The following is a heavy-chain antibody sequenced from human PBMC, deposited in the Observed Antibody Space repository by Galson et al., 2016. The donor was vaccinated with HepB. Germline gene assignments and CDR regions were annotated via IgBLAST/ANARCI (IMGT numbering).Heavy chain of an antibody. V-gene: IGHV3-33*01. Sequence: SLRLSCAVSGFTFDTYGIHWVRQAPGKRLQWVAVVWNAGDIHSHADSVKGRFTISRDKSKNMVFLHMDSLRVDDTALYYCAGDRGQGSQLDSWGQGTLVGVSS. J-gene: IGHJ1*01. CDR3: AGDRGQGSQLDS. CDR2: VWNAGDIH. CDR1: GFTFDTYG. D-gene: IGHD1-1*01.